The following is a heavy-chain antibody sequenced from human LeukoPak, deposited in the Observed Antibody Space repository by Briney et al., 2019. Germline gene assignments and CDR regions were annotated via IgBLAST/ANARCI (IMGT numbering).Heavy chain of an antibody. D-gene: IGHD1-26*01. Sequence: ASVKVSCKASGYTFTGYYMHWVRQAPGQGLEWMGWVNPNSGGTNYAQKFQGRVTMTRDTSISTAYMELSRLRSDDTAVYYCARGMEPYYYMDVWGKGTTVTVSS. CDR2: VNPNSGGT. CDR3: ARGMEPYYYMDV. V-gene: IGHV1-2*02. J-gene: IGHJ6*03. CDR1: GYTFTGYY.